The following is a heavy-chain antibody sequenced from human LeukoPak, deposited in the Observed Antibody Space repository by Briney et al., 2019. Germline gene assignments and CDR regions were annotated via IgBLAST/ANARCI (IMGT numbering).Heavy chain of an antibody. Sequence: GGSLRLSYAASGFTFSSYAMSWVRQAPGKGLEWVSAISGSGGSTYYADSVKGRFTISRDNSKNTLYLQMNSLRAEDTAVYYCAKDYYYDSSGYYGYWGQGTLVTVSS. J-gene: IGHJ4*02. CDR3: AKDYYYDSSGYYGY. CDR2: ISGSGGST. CDR1: GFTFSSYA. V-gene: IGHV3-23*01. D-gene: IGHD3-22*01.